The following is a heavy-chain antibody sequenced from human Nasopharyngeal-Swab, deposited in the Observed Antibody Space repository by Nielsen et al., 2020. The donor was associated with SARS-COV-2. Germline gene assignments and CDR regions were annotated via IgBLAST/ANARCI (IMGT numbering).Heavy chain of an antibody. Sequence: WIRQPPGKGLEWVSSISSSSSYIYYADSVKGRSTISRDNAKNSLYLQMNSLRAEDTAVYYCARQTSFGDWFDPWGQGTLVTVSS. CDR3: ARQTSFGDWFDP. CDR2: ISSSSSYI. D-gene: IGHD2/OR15-2a*01. J-gene: IGHJ5*02. V-gene: IGHV3-21*04.